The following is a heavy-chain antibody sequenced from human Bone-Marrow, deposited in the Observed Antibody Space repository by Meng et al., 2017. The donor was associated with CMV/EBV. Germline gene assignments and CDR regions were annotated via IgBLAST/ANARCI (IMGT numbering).Heavy chain of an antibody. Sequence: SVKVSCKASGGTSNTYTFNWVRQAPGRGLEWMGGIIPYLDEPNYAQTFQGRVTIPSDRSTAAYMELSSLISEDTAVYFCAGRGPYGRALDVWGQGTLVTVSS. CDR3: AGRGPYGRALDV. J-gene: IGHJ3*01. CDR2: IIPYLDEP. V-gene: IGHV1-69*10. D-gene: IGHD3-10*01. CDR1: GGTSNTYT.